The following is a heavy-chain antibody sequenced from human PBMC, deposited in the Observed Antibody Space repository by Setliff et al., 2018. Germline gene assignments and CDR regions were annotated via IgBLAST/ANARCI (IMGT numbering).Heavy chain of an antibody. CDR2: IYSSGRT. Sequence: SETLSLTCTVSGGSISSYYWIWIRQPPGKGLEWIGYIYSSGRTNYNPSLKSRVTLSVDTSNNQFSLKVSSVTAADTAVYYCARAYYYGSGNSHKYYMDVWGKGTTVTVSS. D-gene: IGHD3-10*01. CDR3: ARAYYYGSGNSHKYYMDV. J-gene: IGHJ6*03. CDR1: GGSISSYY. V-gene: IGHV4-4*08.